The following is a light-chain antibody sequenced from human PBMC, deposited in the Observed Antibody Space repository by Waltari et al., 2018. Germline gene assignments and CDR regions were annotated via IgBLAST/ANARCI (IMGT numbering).Light chain of an antibody. CDR3: QKYVNLPAT. J-gene: IGKJ1*01. Sequence: EIVLTQSPGTLSLSPGERATLSCRASQSVGRYLAWYQQKPGQAPRLRIYDASTRATGIPDRFSGSGSGTDFSLTISRLEPEDFAVYYCQKYVNLPATFGQGTKVEIK. CDR1: QSVGRY. V-gene: IGKV3-20*01. CDR2: DAS.